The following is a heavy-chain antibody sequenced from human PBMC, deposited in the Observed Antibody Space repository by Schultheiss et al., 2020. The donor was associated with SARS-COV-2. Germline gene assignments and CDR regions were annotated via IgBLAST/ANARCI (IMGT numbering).Heavy chain of an antibody. J-gene: IGHJ4*02. Sequence: GGSLRLSCAASGFTFSSYGMHWVRQAPGKGLEWVANIKEDGNEKYYADSVKGRFTISRHNSKNTLYLQMNSLRAEDTAVYYCARGWEGATQDYWGQGTLVTVSS. CDR2: IKEDGNEK. V-gene: IGHV3-30*02. D-gene: IGHD1-26*01. CDR1: GFTFSSYG. CDR3: ARGWEGATQDY.